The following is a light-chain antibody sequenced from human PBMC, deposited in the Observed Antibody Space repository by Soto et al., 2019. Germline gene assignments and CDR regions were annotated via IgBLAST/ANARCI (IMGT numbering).Light chain of an antibody. CDR1: SGNSSYA. CDR3: QTWGTGSWV. Sequence: QLVLTQSPSASASLGASVKLTCTLSSGNSSYAIAWQQQQPEQGPRYLMKLNSDGSHSKGDGIPDRFSGSSSGAERYLTISSLQSEDEADYYCQTWGTGSWVFGGGTKLTVL. CDR2: LNSDGSH. V-gene: IGLV4-69*01. J-gene: IGLJ3*02.